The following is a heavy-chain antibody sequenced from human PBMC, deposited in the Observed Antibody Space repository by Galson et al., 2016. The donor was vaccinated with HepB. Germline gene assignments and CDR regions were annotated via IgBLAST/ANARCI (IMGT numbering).Heavy chain of an antibody. Sequence: ETLSLTCTVSGGSISSYYWSWIRQPPGKGLEWIGFIYYSGSTNYNPSLKSRVTISVDTSKNQFSLKLSSVTAADTAVYYCARVPPDTASGYFDLWGRGTLVSVSS. V-gene: IGHV4-59*01. J-gene: IGHJ2*01. CDR3: ARVPPDTASGYFDL. CDR1: GGSISSYY. D-gene: IGHD5-18*01. CDR2: IYYSGST.